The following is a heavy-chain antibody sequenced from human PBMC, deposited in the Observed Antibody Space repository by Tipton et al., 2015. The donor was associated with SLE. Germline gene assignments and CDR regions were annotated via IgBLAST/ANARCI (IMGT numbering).Heavy chain of an antibody. V-gene: IGHV3-30*04. J-gene: IGHJ4*02. D-gene: IGHD1-1*01. CDR1: GFTFSSYA. CDR2: ISYDGSNK. CDR3: ARRLSHWRKPFDT. Sequence: RSLRLSCAASGFTFSSYAMHWVRQAPGKGLEWVAVISYDGSNKYYADSVKGRFTISRDNSKNTVYLQMNSLRGDDAAVYFCARRLSHWRKPFDTWGQGTLVTVSS.